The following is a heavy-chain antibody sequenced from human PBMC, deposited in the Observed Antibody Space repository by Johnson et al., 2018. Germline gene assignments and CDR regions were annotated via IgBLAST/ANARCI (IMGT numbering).Heavy chain of an antibody. CDR1: GFTFSSYG. CDR2: ISGSGGST. J-gene: IGHJ3*02. Sequence: EVQLLETGGGVVQPGRSLRLSCAASGFTFSSYGMHWVRQAPGKGLEWVAVISGSGGSTYYADSVKGRFTISRDNAKNSLYLQMNSLRAEDTAVYYCAKDLLDAFDIWGQGTMVTVSS. CDR3: AKDLLDAFDI. V-gene: IGHV3-23*01. D-gene: IGHD2-21*01.